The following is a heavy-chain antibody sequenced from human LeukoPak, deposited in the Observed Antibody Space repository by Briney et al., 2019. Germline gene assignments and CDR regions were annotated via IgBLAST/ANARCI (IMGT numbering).Heavy chain of an antibody. J-gene: IGHJ6*02. CDR3: ARDPDRLVIFGKDV. CDR1: GVSVSSYA. D-gene: IGHD2/OR15-2a*01. V-gene: IGHV3-30*04. Sequence: GGSLGLSCAASGVSVSSYAMHWVRRTPGKGLEWVAVISSGGSTTHYSDSVKGRFTISSDTSNNTLYLQMNSLRGEDTAVYYCARDPDRLVIFGKDVWGQGTTVTVSS. CDR2: ISSGGSTT.